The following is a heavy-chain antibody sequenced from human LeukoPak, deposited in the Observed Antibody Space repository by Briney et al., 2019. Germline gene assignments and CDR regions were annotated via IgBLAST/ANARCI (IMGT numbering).Heavy chain of an antibody. Sequence: ASVNVSCTASGYTFTIYGISWVRQAPGQGLEWMGWISTSNGNTNYAQKLQGRVTMTTDTSTSTAYMELRSLRSDDTAVYYCARDRNIAAAGTRSLDYWGQGTLVTVSS. J-gene: IGHJ4*02. D-gene: IGHD6-13*01. CDR1: GYTFTIYG. CDR2: ISTSNGNT. CDR3: ARDRNIAAAGTRSLDY. V-gene: IGHV1-18*04.